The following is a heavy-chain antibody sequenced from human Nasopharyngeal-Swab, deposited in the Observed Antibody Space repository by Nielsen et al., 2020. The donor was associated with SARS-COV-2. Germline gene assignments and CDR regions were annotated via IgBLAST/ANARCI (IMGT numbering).Heavy chain of an antibody. Sequence: GGSLRLSCAASGFTLRSDALSWVPQAPGKGLEWGQAISGSGGSTYYADSVKGRFTISRDNSKNTLYLQMNSLRAEDTAVYYCTKADTAMFGYNWFEPWGQGTLVTVSS. V-gene: IGHV3-23*01. CDR2: ISGSGGST. CDR1: GFTLRSDA. D-gene: IGHD5-18*01. J-gene: IGHJ5*01. CDR3: TKADTAMFGYNWFEP.